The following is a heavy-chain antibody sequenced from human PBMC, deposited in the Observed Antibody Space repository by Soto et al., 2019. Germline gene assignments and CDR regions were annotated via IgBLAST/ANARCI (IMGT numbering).Heavy chain of an antibody. J-gene: IGHJ4*02. Sequence: ESLSLTCPVYGASISSYYWSWIRQPPGKGLEWIGYIYYSGSTNYNPSLKSLVTISVDTSKNQSSLKLSSVTAADTAVYYCARGDDIPNAFDYWGQGTLVTV. V-gene: IGHV4-59*01. CDR3: ARGDDIPNAFDY. CDR1: GASISSYY. D-gene: IGHD3-9*01. CDR2: IYYSGST.